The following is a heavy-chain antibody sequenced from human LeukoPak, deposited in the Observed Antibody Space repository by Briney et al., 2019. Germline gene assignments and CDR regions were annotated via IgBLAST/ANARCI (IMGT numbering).Heavy chain of an antibody. CDR3: ARGGARAQFMVRRGNWFDP. CDR1: GGSFSGYY. D-gene: IGHD1-26*01. Sequence: PSETLSLTCAVYGGSFSGYYWSWIRQPPGKGLEWIGEINHSGSTNYNPSLKSRVTISVDTSKNQFSLKLSSVTAADTAVYYCARGGARAQFMVRRGNWFDPWGQGTLVTVSS. CDR2: INHSGST. V-gene: IGHV4-34*01. J-gene: IGHJ5*02.